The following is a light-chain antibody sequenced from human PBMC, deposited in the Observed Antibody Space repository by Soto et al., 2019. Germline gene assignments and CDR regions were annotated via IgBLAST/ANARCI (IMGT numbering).Light chain of an antibody. CDR2: DAS. J-gene: IGKJ5*01. Sequence: EIVLTQSPATLSLSPGERATLSCRASQSVNSYLGWYQQKPGQAPRLLIYDASNRATGIPARFSGSGSGTAFTLTISSLEPKDFAVYYCQQAGTFGQGTRLEIK. V-gene: IGKV3-11*01. CDR3: QQAGT. CDR1: QSVNSY.